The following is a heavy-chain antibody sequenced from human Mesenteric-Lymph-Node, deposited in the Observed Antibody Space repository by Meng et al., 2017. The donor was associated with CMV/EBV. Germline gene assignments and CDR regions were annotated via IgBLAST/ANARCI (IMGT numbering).Heavy chain of an antibody. CDR2: ISSDGSTT. CDR3: ASFLQYDGYYYYGMDV. V-gene: IGHV3-74*01. J-gene: IGHJ6*02. D-gene: IGHD4-11*01. CDR1: GFTFSRYW. Sequence: GESLKISCAASGFTFSRYWMHWVRQAPGKGLVCVSRISSDGSTTDYADSVKGRFTISRDNAKNTLYLQMNSLRDEDTAVYYCASFLQYDGYYYYGMDVWGQGTTVTVSS.